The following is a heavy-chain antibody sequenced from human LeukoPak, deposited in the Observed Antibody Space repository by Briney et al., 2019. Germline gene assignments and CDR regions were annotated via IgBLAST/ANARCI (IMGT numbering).Heavy chain of an antibody. Sequence: SETLSLTCTVSGGSISSYYWSWIRQPPGKGLEWIGYIYYSGSTNYNPSLKSRVTISVDTSKNQFSLKLSSVTAADTAVYYCARSRREYYDSSGYYENNWFDPWGQGTLVTVSP. CDR3: ARSRREYYDSSGYYENNWFDP. CDR2: IYYSGST. CDR1: GGSISSYY. V-gene: IGHV4-59*08. D-gene: IGHD3-22*01. J-gene: IGHJ5*02.